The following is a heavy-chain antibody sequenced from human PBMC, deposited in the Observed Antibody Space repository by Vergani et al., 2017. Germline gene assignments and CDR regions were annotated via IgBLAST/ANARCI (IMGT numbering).Heavy chain of an antibody. V-gene: IGHV4-34*01. D-gene: IGHD4-11*01. CDR1: GGSFTSYH. J-gene: IGHJ6*03. CDR3: ARVNTETNGHLYYYYYMDV. Sequence: QVQLQQWGGGLLKPSETLSLTCVVNGGSFTSYHWTWIRQSPGEGLGWVGDIDHTGRPDYNPSLKSRLTMSVDKSQSQFSLTLNSVTATDTAIYFCARVNTETNGHLYYYYYMDVWGQGTAVTVS. CDR2: IDHTGRP.